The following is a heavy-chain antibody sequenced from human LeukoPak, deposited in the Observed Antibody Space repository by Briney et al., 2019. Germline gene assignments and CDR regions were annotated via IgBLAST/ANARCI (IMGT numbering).Heavy chain of an antibody. J-gene: IGHJ3*02. V-gene: IGHV3-9*01. CDR2: ISWNSGSI. Sequence: PGGSLRLSCAASGFTFDDYAMHWVRQAPGKGLEWVSGISWNSGSIGYADSVKGRFTISRDNAKNSLYLQMNSLRAEDTALYYCAKVAHPRGAFDIWGQGTMVTVSS. CDR1: GFTFDDYA. D-gene: IGHD3-10*01. CDR3: AKVAHPRGAFDI.